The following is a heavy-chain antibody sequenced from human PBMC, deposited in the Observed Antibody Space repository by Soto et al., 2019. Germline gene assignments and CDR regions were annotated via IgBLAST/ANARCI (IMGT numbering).Heavy chain of an antibody. Sequence: SETLPLTCTVSGGSVSRGSYYWSWIRQPPGKGLEWIGYIYYSGSTNYNPSLKSRVTISVDTSKNHFSLKLSSVTAADTAVYYCARVYGDSIDYWGQGTLVTVSS. CDR3: ARVYGDSIDY. CDR2: IYYSGST. J-gene: IGHJ4*02. D-gene: IGHD4-17*01. V-gene: IGHV4-61*03. CDR1: GGSVSRGSYY.